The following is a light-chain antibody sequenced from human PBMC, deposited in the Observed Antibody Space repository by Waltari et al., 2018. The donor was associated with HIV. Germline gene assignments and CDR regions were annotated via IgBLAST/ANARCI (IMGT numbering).Light chain of an antibody. CDR3: CAYAGSTTYVI. J-gene: IGLJ2*01. Sequence: QSALTQPASVSGSPGQSITISCTGTSSDVGGYNLVSWYQQHPGKAPKLMIYEVSKRPSGGSNRFSGSKSGNTASLTISGRQAEDEADYYCCAYAGSTTYVIFGGGTKLTVL. CDR1: SSDVGGYNL. CDR2: EVS. V-gene: IGLV2-23*02.